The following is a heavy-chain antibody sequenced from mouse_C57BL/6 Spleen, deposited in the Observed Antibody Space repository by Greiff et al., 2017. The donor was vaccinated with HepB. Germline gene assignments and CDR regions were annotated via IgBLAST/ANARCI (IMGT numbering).Heavy chain of an antibody. CDR1: GYTFTSYW. CDR2: IHPNSGST. CDR3: ARAPDGSSGGGDY. Sequence: QVQLQQPGAELVKPGASVKLSCKASGYTFTSYWMHWVKQRPGQGLEWIGMIHPNSGSTNYNEKFKSKATLTVDKSSGTAYMQLSSLTSEDSAVYYWARAPDGSSGGGDYWGQGTTLTVSS. V-gene: IGHV1-64*01. D-gene: IGHD1-1*01. J-gene: IGHJ2*01.